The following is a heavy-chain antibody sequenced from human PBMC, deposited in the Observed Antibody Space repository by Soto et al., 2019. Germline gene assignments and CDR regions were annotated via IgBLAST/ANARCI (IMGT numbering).Heavy chain of an antibody. J-gene: IGHJ4*02. V-gene: IGHV3-23*01. CDR1: GFTFSSYA. D-gene: IGHD6-19*01. CDR3: AKPRLVAGLIKYVDFGS. Sequence: GGSLRLSCEVSGFTFSSYALSWVRQSPGKGLEWVAVISGTGVSSQYADSVKGRFTISRDNSKNTLPLQMNSLRAEDTAVYYCAKPRLVAGLIKYVDFGSWGQGTLVTVSS. CDR2: ISGTGVSS.